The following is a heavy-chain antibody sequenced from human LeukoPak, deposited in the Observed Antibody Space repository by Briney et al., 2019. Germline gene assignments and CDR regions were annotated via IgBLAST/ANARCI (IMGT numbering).Heavy chain of an antibody. CDR2: INSDGRST. Sequence: GGSLRLSCAASGNYWMRWVRQAPGKGLVWVSRINSDGRSTNYADSVKGRFTISRDNAKNTLYLQMNSLRAEDTAVYYCARASAAGIMLDSWGQGTLVTVSS. J-gene: IGHJ4*02. V-gene: IGHV3-74*01. CDR3: ARASAAGIMLDS. CDR1: GNYW. D-gene: IGHD6-13*01.